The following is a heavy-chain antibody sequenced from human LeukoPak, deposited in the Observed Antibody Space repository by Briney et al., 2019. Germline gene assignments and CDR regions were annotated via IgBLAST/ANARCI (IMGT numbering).Heavy chain of an antibody. J-gene: IGHJ4*02. CDR2: IDGDGSTE. D-gene: IGHD3-3*01. CDR1: GFTLSSYW. V-gene: IGHV3-7*01. CDR3: ARGGAAFEESVY. Sequence: PGGSLRLSCVASGFTLSSYWMSWVRQAPGKWLEWVANIDGDGSTEAYVDSLKGRFTISRDNAKNSLYLQMNNLRVEDTAVHYCARGGAAFEESVYWGQGTLVTVSS.